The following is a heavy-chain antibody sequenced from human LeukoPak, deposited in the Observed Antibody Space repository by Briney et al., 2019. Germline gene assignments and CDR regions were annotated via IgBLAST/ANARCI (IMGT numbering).Heavy chain of an antibody. CDR1: GGSISSSSYY. Sequence: SETLSLTCTVSGGSISSSSYYWGWIRQPPGKGLEWIGSIYYSGSTYYNPSLKSRVTISRDTSKNQFSLKLTSVTAADTAVYYCARGYCSGGSCPNFDYWGQGTLVTVSS. CDR2: IYYSGST. V-gene: IGHV4-39*07. D-gene: IGHD2-15*01. CDR3: ARGYCSGGSCPNFDY. J-gene: IGHJ4*02.